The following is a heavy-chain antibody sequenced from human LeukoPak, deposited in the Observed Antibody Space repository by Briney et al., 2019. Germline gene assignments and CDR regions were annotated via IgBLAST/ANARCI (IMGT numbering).Heavy chain of an antibody. CDR2: ISAYNGNT. J-gene: IGHJ4*02. V-gene: IGHV1-18*01. CDR3: ARYGPRYCSSTSCSSFVPHFDY. D-gene: IGHD2-2*01. CDR1: GYTFTSYG. Sequence: ASVKVSCKASGYTFTSYGISWVRQAPGQGLEWMGWISAYNGNTNYAQELQGRVTMTTDTSTSTAYMELRSLRSDDTAVYYCARYGPRYCSSTSCSSFVPHFDYWGQGTLVTVSS.